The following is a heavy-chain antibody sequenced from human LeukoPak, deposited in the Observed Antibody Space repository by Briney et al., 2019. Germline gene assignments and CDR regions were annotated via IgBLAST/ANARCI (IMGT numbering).Heavy chain of an antibody. J-gene: IGHJ6*03. V-gene: IGHV4-39*01. CDR3: ARNGYSYGYSSLGHYYYYMDV. CDR2: IYYSGST. D-gene: IGHD5-18*01. CDR1: GGSISSSSYY. Sequence: SETLSLTCTVSGGSISSSSYYWGWIRQPPGKGLEWIGSIYYSGSTYYNPSLKSRVTISVDTSKNQFSLKLSSVTAADTAVYYCARNGYSYGYSSLGHYYYYMDVWGKGTTVTVSS.